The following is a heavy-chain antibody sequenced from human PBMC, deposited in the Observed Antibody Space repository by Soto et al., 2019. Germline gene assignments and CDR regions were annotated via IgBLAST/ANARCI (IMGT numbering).Heavy chain of an antibody. Sequence: EVQLVESGGGLVKPGGSLRLSCAASGFTVSNAWMTWVRQAPGKGLEWVGLIKSKTDGETIDYAATVKGRFTVSRDDSVTTLYMQMIKLKTEDTAVYYCTKDSGDRRSSVYLDYWGQGTQVTVSS. J-gene: IGHJ4*02. CDR2: IKSKTDGETI. CDR1: GFTVSNAW. CDR3: TKDSGDRRSSVYLDY. V-gene: IGHV3-15*01. D-gene: IGHD6-6*01.